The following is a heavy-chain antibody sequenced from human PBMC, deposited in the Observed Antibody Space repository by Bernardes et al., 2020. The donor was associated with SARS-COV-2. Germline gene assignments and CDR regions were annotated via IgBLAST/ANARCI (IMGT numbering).Heavy chain of an antibody. CDR1: GGSISSGGYY. CDR3: ARDLDGTTD. V-gene: IGHV4-31*03. J-gene: IGHJ4*02. D-gene: IGHD4-17*01. CDR2: IHHSGST. Sequence: SETLSLTCTVSGGSISSGGYYWSWFRQFPEKGLEWMGYIHHSGSTYYNPSLKSRATISVDTSKNQFYLKLSSVTAADTAVYYCARDLDGTTDWGQGTLVTVSS.